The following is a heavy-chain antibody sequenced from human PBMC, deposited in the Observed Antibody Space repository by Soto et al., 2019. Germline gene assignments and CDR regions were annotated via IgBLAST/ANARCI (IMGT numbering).Heavy chain of an antibody. Sequence: DVQLVESGGGLVQPGGSLKLSCAASGFIFSDSGVHWVRQAAGKGLEWVGRILSKAGNYATAYPASMKGRFTISRDDSENTAFLQMNSLKTEDTAVYYCIRGGSPYYYDYWGQGTLVAVSS. CDR3: IRGGSPYYYDY. V-gene: IGHV3-73*01. J-gene: IGHJ4*02. CDR1: GFIFSDSG. CDR2: ILSKAGNYAT.